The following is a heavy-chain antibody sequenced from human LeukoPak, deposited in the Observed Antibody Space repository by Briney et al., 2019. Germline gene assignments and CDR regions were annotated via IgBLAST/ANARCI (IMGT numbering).Heavy chain of an antibody. J-gene: IGHJ4*02. CDR3: ARQYDYASGSYQPYYFDY. CDR1: GGSISGSNW. Sequence: SETLSLTCAVSGGSISGSNWWSWVRQPPGKGLEWIGSIYYSGSTYYNPSLKSRVTISVDTSKNQFSLRLTSVTAADTAVYYCARQYDYASGSYQPYYFDYWGQGTLVTVSS. D-gene: IGHD3-10*01. CDR2: IYYSGST. V-gene: IGHV4-39*01.